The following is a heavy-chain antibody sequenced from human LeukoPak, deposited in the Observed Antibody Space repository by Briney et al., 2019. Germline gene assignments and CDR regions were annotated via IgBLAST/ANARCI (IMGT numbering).Heavy chain of an antibody. D-gene: IGHD2-2*02. V-gene: IGHV3-23*01. CDR1: GFTFTSYA. CDR2: ISPSGSST. J-gene: IGHJ6*03. CDR3: AKDAVPAAIVYHYYYYMDV. Sequence: GGSLRLSCAASGFTFTSYAVTWVRQTPGKGLEWVSAISPSGSSTFYADSVRGRFTISRDNSKNTLYLQMNSLRAEDTAVYYCAKDAVPAAIVYHYYYYMDVWGKGTTVTVSS.